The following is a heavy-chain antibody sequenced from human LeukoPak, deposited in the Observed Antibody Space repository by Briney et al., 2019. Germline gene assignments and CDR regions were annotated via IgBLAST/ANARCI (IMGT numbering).Heavy chain of an antibody. J-gene: IGHJ4*02. CDR3: ARVLGQDSGSYPPLDYFDY. Sequence: ASVKVSCKGSGYTFTGYYMHWVRQAPGQGLEWMGWINPNSGGTNYAQKFQGRVTMTRDTSISTAYMELSRLRSDDTAVYYCARVLGQDSGSYPPLDYFDYWGQGTLVTVSS. CDR2: INPNSGGT. V-gene: IGHV1-2*02. D-gene: IGHD1-26*01. CDR1: GYTFTGYY.